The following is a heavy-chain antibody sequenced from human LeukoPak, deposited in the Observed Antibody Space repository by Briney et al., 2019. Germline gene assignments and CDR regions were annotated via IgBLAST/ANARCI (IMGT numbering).Heavy chain of an antibody. J-gene: IGHJ4*02. CDR3: AKSGAYVIDY. Sequence: GGSLRLSCAASGFTFSNYAMSWVRQAPGKGLEWVSFISSSGGTTYYADSVKGRFTISRDNSKNTLCLQMNSLKVEDTAIYYCAKSGAYVIDYWGQGTLVTVSS. V-gene: IGHV3-23*01. D-gene: IGHD3-10*02. CDR1: GFTFSNYA. CDR2: ISSSGGTT.